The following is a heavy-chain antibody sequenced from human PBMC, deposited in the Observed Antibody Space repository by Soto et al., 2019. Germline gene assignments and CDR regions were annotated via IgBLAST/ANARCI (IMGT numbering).Heavy chain of an antibody. CDR2: IIPIFGTA. J-gene: IGHJ6*02. Sequence: SVKVSCKASGGTFSSYAISWVRQAPGEGLEWMGGIIPIFGTANYAQKFQGRVTITADESTSTAYMELSSLRSEDTAVYYCAITYNWNYVPYYYYGMDVWGQGTTVTVSS. V-gene: IGHV1-69*13. D-gene: IGHD1-7*01. CDR3: AITYNWNYVPYYYYGMDV. CDR1: GGTFSSYA.